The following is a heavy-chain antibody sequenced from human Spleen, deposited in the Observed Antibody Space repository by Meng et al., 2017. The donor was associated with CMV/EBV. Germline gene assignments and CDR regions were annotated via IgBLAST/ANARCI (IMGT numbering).Heavy chain of an antibody. CDR1: GSYY. D-gene: IGHD3-22*01. J-gene: IGHJ5*02. CDR2: IYCSGST. CDR3: ARDQLVNYYYDSSGYSLGFDP. Sequence: GSYYWCWSRQPPGKGMEWIGYIYCSGSTNYNPSLKSRVTISVATSKNQFSLKLSSVTAADTAVYYCARDQLVNYYYDSSGYSLGFDPWGQGTLVTVSS. V-gene: IGHV4-61*01.